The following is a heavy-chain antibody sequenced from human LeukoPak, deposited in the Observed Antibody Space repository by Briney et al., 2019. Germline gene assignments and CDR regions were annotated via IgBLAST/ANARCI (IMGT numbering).Heavy chain of an antibody. J-gene: IGHJ5*02. Sequence: PSETLSLTCTVSGGSISRGGYYWSWIRPHPGKGLEWIGYIYYSGSTYYNPSLKSRVTISVDTSKNQFSLKLSSVTAADTAVYYCARDRIVGATTSGGWFDPWGQGTLVTVSS. CDR3: ARDRIVGATTSGGWFDP. CDR1: GGSISRGGYY. D-gene: IGHD1-26*01. V-gene: IGHV4-31*03. CDR2: IYYSGST.